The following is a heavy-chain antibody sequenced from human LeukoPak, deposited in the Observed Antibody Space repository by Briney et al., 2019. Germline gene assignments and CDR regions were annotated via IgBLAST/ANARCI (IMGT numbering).Heavy chain of an antibody. V-gene: IGHV1-2*02. J-gene: IGHJ4*02. CDR1: GYTFTGYS. CDR2: INPDSGGT. CDR3: ARNWASYDFGDYDFFDY. D-gene: IGHD4-17*01. Sequence: GASVKVSCKASGYTFTGYSVHWVPQAPGQGLEWLGWINPDSGGTNFAQKFQGRVTMTRDTSITTAYLELSSLRSDDTAVYYCARNWASYDFGDYDFFDYWGQGILVTVSS.